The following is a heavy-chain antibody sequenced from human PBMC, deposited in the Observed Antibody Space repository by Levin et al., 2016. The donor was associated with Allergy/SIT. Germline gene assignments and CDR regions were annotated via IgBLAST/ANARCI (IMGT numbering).Heavy chain of an antibody. D-gene: IGHD4/OR15-4a*01. V-gene: IGHV1-2*02. CDR3: VKGAYGEHIVD. J-gene: IGHJ4*02. Sequence: ASVKVSCKASGYTFTDYYMHWVRQAPGQGPEWMGWTNPSSGGTNCAQKFQGRVTMTTDTSTNTAYMEMRSLTSDDTAVYFCVKGAYGEHIVDWGQGTQVTVSS. CDR2: TNPSSGGT. CDR1: GYTFTDYY.